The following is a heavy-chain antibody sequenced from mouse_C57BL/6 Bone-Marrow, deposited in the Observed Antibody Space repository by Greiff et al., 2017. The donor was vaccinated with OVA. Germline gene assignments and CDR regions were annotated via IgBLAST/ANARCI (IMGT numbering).Heavy chain of an antibody. CDR2: ISDGGSYT. J-gene: IGHJ1*03. V-gene: IGHV5-4*01. Sequence: EVKLMESGGGLVKPGGSLKLSCAASGFTFSSYAMSWVRPTPEKRLEWVATISDGGSYTYSPANVKGRFPISRDNAKNNLYLQMSHLKSEDTAMYYCARDQGYGSSFWYFDVWGTGTTVTVSS. CDR3: ARDQGYGSSFWYFDV. D-gene: IGHD1-1*01. CDR1: GFTFSSYA.